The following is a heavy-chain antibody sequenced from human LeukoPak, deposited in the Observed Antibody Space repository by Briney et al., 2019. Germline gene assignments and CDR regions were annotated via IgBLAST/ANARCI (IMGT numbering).Heavy chain of an antibody. CDR2: IKEDGSEK. J-gene: IGHJ6*02. D-gene: IGHD5-18*01. V-gene: IGHV3-7*03. CDR3: ARDLNKYRYGYEYYHGMDV. Sequence: GGSLRLSCAASGFTFSSYWMSWVRQASGKGLEWVANIKEDGSEKYYVDSVKGRFTISRDNSKNTLYLQMNSLRAEDTAVYYCARDLNKYRYGYEYYHGMDVWGQGTTVTVSS. CDR1: GFTFSSYW.